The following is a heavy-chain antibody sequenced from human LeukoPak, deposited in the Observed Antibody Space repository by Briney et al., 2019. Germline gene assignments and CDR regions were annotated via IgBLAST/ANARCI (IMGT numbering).Heavy chain of an antibody. J-gene: IGHJ4*02. V-gene: IGHV4-61*09. CDR1: GGSFSSGSSY. D-gene: IGHD6-19*01. CDR3: AGIGRAVAGTDDY. Sequence: SQTLSLTCSVSGGSFSSGSSYWFWIRQPAGKGLEWIGHIFTTGSTNYNPSLKSRVTISIDTSKNQFSLKLSSVTAADTAVYYCAGIGRAVAGTDDYWGQGTLVTVSS. CDR2: IFTTGST.